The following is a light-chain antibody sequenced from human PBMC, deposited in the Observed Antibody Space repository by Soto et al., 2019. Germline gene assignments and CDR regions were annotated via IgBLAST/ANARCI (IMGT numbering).Light chain of an antibody. CDR2: STS. Sequence: EIVLTQSPGTLSLSPGERATLSCRASQSVTSPFLAWHQQKPGQPPRLLIYSTSGRATGIPDRFSGSGSGTDFTLTISSLDPEDSAVYYCQQYGSSPRTFGQGTKVEV. J-gene: IGKJ1*01. CDR3: QQYGSSPRT. V-gene: IGKV3-20*01. CDR1: QSVTSPF.